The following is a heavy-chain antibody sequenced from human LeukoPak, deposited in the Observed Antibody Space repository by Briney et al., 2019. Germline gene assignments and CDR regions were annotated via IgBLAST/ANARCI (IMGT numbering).Heavy chain of an antibody. CDR3: AKDNVVRGVIVGGMDV. D-gene: IGHD3-10*01. Sequence: GGSLRLSCAASGFTFSSYAMSWVRQAPGKGLEWVSAISSSGGSTYYADSVKGRFTISRDNSKNTLYLQMNSLRAEDTAVYYCAKDNVVRGVIVGGMDVWGQGTTVTVSS. CDR1: GFTFSSYA. V-gene: IGHV3-23*01. CDR2: ISSSGGST. J-gene: IGHJ6*02.